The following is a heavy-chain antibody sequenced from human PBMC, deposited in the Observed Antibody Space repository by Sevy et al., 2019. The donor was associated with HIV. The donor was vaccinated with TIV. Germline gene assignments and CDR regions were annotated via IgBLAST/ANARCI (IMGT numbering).Heavy chain of an antibody. CDR1: GGSVSSDTYY. D-gene: IGHD1-26*01. Sequence: SQTLSLTCTVSGGSVSSDTYYWSWIRQPPGKGLECIGYIYYSGTTTYNPSLKSRVTISVDTSKNQFSLKLTSVAAAEYAWDCCAGVGGLTDYGMDVWGQGTTVTVSS. CDR3: AGVGGLTDYGMDV. V-gene: IGHV4-61*01. CDR2: IYYSGTT. J-gene: IGHJ6*02.